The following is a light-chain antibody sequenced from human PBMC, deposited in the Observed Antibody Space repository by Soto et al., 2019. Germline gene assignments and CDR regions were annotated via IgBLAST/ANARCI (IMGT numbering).Light chain of an antibody. J-gene: IGLJ1*01. CDR3: CSYAGNGTFV. CDR2: EGS. Sequence: QSALTQPASVSGSPGQSITISCTGTSSDVGGYNLVTWYQQHPGKSPELMIYEGSKRPSGVSPCFSGSKSGNTASLTISGLQAEDEADYSCCSYAGNGTFVFGTGTKVTVL. CDR1: SSDVGGYNL. V-gene: IGLV2-23*01.